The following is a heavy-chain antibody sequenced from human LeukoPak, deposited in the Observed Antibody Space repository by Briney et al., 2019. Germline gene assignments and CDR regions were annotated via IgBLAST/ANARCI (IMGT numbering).Heavy chain of an antibody. J-gene: IGHJ4*02. CDR2: ISYDGSNK. D-gene: IGHD6-19*01. CDR1: GLTFSSYA. Sequence: GGSLRLSCAASGLTFSSYAMHWVRQAPGKGLEWMAVISYDGSNKYYADSVKGRFTISRDNSKNTLDLQMNSLRAEDTAVYYCAKKDTSGWYGGDYWGQGTLVTVSS. CDR3: AKKDTSGWYGGDY. V-gene: IGHV3-30-3*02.